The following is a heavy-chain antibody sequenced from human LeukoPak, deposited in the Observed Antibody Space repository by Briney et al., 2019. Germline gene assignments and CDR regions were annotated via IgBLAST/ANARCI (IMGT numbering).Heavy chain of an antibody. V-gene: IGHV3-7*03. J-gene: IGHJ1*01. CDR3: AKDRIVVVVAATHIH. CDR1: GFTFSSYW. CDR2: IKQDGSEK. D-gene: IGHD2-15*01. Sequence: GGSLRLSCAASGFTFSSYWMSWVRQAPGKGLEWVANIKQDGSEKYYVDSVKGRFTISRDNSKNTLYLQMNSLSAEDTALYYCAKDRIVVVVAATHIHWGQGTLVTVSS.